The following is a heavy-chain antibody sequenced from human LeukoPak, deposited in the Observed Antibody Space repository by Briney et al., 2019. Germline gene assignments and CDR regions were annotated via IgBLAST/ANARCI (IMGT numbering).Heavy chain of an antibody. CDR3: TRSGFGGGVHFDY. Sequence: ASVKVSCKASGYTFTNYDINWVRQAAGQGLEWMGWMNPNSGDTGYVENFQGRVTMTRDTSINTAYMELSSLRSEDTAVYYCTRSGFGGGVHFDYWGQGTPVTVSS. V-gene: IGHV1-8*01. CDR1: GYTFTNYD. CDR2: MNPNSGDT. J-gene: IGHJ4*02. D-gene: IGHD3-16*01.